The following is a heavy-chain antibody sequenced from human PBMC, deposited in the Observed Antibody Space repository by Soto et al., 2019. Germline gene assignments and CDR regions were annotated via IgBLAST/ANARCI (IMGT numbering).Heavy chain of an antibody. D-gene: IGHD1-26*01. J-gene: IGHJ3*02. CDR3: AREIVGATRHDAFDI. V-gene: IGHV1-69*13. CDR2: IIPIFGTA. CDR1: GGTFSSYA. Sequence: SVKVSCKASGGTFSSYAISWVRQAPGQGLEWMGGIIPIFGTANYAQKFQGRVTITADESTSTAYMELSSLRSEDTAVYYCAREIVGATRHDAFDIWGQGTMVTVSS.